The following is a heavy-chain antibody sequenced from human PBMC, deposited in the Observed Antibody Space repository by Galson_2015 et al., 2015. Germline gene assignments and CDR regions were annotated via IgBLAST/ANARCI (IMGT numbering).Heavy chain of an antibody. CDR1: GFTFSSYG. J-gene: IGHJ4*02. CDR3: ARDLCSTSCYYDY. Sequence: SLRLSCAASGFTFSSYGMHWVRQAPGKGLEWVAVIWYDGSNKYYADSVKGRFTISRDNSKNTLYLLMNSLRAEDTAVYYCARDLCSTSCYYDYWGQGTLATVSS. V-gene: IGHV3-33*01. D-gene: IGHD2-2*01. CDR2: IWYDGSNK.